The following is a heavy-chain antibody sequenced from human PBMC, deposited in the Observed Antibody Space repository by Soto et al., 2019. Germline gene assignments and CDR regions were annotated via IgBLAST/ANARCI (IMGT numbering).Heavy chain of an antibody. Sequence: GGSLRLSCAASGFTVSSNYMSWVRQAPGKGLEWVSVIYSGGSTFYADSVKGRFTISRDNSKNTLYLQMNSLRAEDTAVYYCAKDHFYCTSTSCYRVDAWGQGTLVTVSS. CDR3: AKDHFYCTSTSCYRVDA. CDR1: GFTVSSNY. D-gene: IGHD2-2*02. V-gene: IGHV3-53*01. CDR2: IYSGGST. J-gene: IGHJ5*02.